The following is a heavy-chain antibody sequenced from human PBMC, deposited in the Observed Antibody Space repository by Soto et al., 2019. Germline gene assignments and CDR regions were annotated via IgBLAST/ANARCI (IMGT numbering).Heavy chain of an antibody. V-gene: IGHV3-53*01. J-gene: IGHJ4*02. CDR3: ARDRSSSSFFYFDY. CDR2: IYSGDSA. D-gene: IGHD6-6*01. CDR1: WFTVSSNY. Sequence: GGSLRLSCVASWFTVSSNYMSWVRQAPGKGLEWVSVIYSGDSAYYADSVKGRFTISRDTSKNTLYLQMNSLRVEDTAVYYCARDRSSSSFFYFDYWGQGTLVTVSS.